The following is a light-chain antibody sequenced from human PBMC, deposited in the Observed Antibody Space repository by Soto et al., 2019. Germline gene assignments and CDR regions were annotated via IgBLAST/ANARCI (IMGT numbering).Light chain of an antibody. CDR3: QQLNSYPIC. J-gene: IGKJ5*01. CDR2: AAS. CDR1: QGISSY. Sequence: DIQLTQSPSFLSASVGDRVTITCRASQGISSYLAWYQQKPGQAPKLLIYAASTVQGGVPSRFSGSGSGTEFALAISSLQPEDFATYYCQQLNSYPICFGQGTRLEIK. V-gene: IGKV1-9*01.